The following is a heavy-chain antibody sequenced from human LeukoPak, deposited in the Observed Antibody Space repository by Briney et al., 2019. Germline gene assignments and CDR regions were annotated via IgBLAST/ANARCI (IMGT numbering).Heavy chain of an antibody. CDR3: ATGDAFDI. CDR1: GYTFTSYY. Sequence: GASVKVSCKASGYTFTSYYMHWVRQAPGQGLEWMGGFDPEDGETIYAQKFQGRVTMTEDTSTDTAYMELSSLRSEDTAVYYCATGDAFDIWGQGTMVTVSS. CDR2: FDPEDGET. V-gene: IGHV1-24*01. J-gene: IGHJ3*02.